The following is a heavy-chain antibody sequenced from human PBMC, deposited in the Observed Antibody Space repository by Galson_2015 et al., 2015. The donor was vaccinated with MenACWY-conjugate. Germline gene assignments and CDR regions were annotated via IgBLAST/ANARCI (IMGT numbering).Heavy chain of an antibody. CDR3: AKSRTTVAGTLMWFVFDY. J-gene: IGHJ4*02. CDR2: ISGSSGST. V-gene: IGHV3-23*01. D-gene: IGHD6-19*01. Sequence: SLRLSCAASGFTFSGNAMSWVRQAPGRGLEWVSGISGSSGSTYYADSVKGRFTISRDNSKNSVYLQMNSLRAEDTAVYYCAKSRTTVAGTLMWFVFDYWGQGTLVTVSS. CDR1: GFTFSGNA.